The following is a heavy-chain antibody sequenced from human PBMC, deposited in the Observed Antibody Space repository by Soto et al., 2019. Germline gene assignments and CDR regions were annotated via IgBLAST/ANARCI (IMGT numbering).Heavy chain of an antibody. CDR2: ISFDGSNK. V-gene: IGHV3-30*18. D-gene: IGHD3-16*02. J-gene: IGHJ6*02. CDR1: GFTFSSYG. Sequence: HPGGSLRLSCAASGFTFSSYGMHWVRQAPGKGLDWVAVISFDGSNKYYADSVKGRFTISRDNSKNTLYLQMNSLRAEDTAVYYCAKDPASRLRLGELSRTLANYYYYGMDVRGQGTTVTVSS. CDR3: AKDPASRLRLGELSRTLANYYYYGMDV.